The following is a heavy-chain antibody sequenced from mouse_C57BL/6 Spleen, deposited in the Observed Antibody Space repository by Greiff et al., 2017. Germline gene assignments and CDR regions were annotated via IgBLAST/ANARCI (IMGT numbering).Heavy chain of an antibody. D-gene: IGHD2-2*01. V-gene: IGHV3-6*01. J-gene: IGHJ4*01. CDR3: AREGVMVTTRGYYAMDY. CDR2: ISYDGSN. CDR1: GYSITSGYY. Sequence: EVKLMESGPGLVKPSQSLSLTCSVTGYSITSGYYWNWIRQFPGNKLEWMGYISYDGSNNYNPSLKNRISITRDTSKNQFFLKLNSVTTEDTATYYCAREGVMVTTRGYYAMDYWGQGTSVTVSS.